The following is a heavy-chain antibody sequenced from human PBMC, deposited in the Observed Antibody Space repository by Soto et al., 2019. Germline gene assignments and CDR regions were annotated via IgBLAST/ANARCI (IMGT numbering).Heavy chain of an antibody. V-gene: IGHV1-18*01. CDR3: ARDLSSGWFDY. CDR2: INVYNGNT. CDR1: GYMFSNYA. Sequence: QVQLVQSGGEVKRPGASVKVSCKASGYMFSNYAISWVRQTPGQGLEWRGWINVYNGNTNYAQKFQGRVTMATDTTTNTAYLDLRSLRSDATAVYFCARDLSSGWFDYWGQGPLVIVSS. D-gene: IGHD6-19*01. J-gene: IGHJ4*02.